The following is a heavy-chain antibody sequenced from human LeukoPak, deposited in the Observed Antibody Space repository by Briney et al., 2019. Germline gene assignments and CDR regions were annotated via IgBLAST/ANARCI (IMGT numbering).Heavy chain of an antibody. J-gene: IGHJ4*02. D-gene: IGHD4-23*01. CDR3: XRDGGNYVD. CDR2: ISSSSSTI. V-gene: IGHV3-48*01. Sequence: GGSLRLSCAASGFTFSSYSMNWVRQAPGKGLEWLSFISSSSSTIYYADSVKGRFTISRDNAENSLYLQMNSLRAEDTAVYYXXRDGGNYVDWGQGTLVTVSS. CDR1: GFTFSSYS.